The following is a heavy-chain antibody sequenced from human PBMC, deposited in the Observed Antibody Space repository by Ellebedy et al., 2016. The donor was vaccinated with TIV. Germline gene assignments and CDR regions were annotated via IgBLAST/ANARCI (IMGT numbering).Heavy chain of an antibody. Sequence: AASVKVSCKASGYTFTGYYIHWVRQAPGQGLEWMGWMDPNTGGTNFAQKFQGRVSMTRDTSISTAYMELSSLRSDDTAVFYCAREVSGSYGWFDPWGQGTLVTVSA. CDR2: MDPNTGGT. CDR3: AREVSGSYGWFDP. V-gene: IGHV1-2*02. J-gene: IGHJ5*02. CDR1: GYTFTGYY. D-gene: IGHD1-26*01.